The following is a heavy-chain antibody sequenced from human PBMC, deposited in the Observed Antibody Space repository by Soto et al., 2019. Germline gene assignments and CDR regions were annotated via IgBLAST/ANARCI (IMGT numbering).Heavy chain of an antibody. CDR1: GGSLSSYY. CDR3: ASGYPPARGRDYYYYGMDV. D-gene: IGHD5-18*01. Sequence: PSETLSLTCTVSGGSLSSYYWSWIRQPPGKGLEWIGYIYYSGSTNYNPSLKSRVTISVDTSKNQFSLKLSSVTAADTAVYYCASGYPPARGRDYYYYGMDVWGQGTTVTVSS. V-gene: IGHV4-59*01. J-gene: IGHJ6*02. CDR2: IYYSGST.